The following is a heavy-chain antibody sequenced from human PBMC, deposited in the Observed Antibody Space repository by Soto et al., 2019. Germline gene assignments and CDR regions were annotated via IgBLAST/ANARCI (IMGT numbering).Heavy chain of an antibody. J-gene: IGHJ4*02. CDR2: ISGSGGST. V-gene: IGHV3-23*01. D-gene: IGHD6-19*01. Sequence: GGSLRLSCAASGFTFSSYAMSWVRQAPGKGLEWVSAISGSGGSTYYADSVKGRFTISRDNSKNTLYLQVNSLRAEDTAVYYCAKGHGSGWYNRWGQGTLVTVSS. CDR1: GFTFSSYA. CDR3: AKGHGSGWYNR.